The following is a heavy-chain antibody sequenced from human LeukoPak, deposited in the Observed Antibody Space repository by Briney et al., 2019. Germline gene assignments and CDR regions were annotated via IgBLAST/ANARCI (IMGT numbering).Heavy chain of an antibody. V-gene: IGHV1-2*02. J-gene: IGHJ6*02. CDR1: GYTFTGYY. D-gene: IGHD6-13*01. CDR2: INPNSGGT. Sequence: ASVKVSCKASGYTFTGYYMHWVRQAPGQGLEWMGWINPNSGGTNYAQKFQGRVTMTRDTSISTAYMELSRLRSDDTAVYYCARDRSSWTYGMDVWGQGTTVTVSS. CDR3: ARDRSSWTYGMDV.